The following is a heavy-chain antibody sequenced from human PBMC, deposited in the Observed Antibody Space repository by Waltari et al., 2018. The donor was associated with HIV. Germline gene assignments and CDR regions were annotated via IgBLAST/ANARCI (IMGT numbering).Heavy chain of an antibody. D-gene: IGHD2-21*02. CDR2: ISYSGST. CDR3: ARRAVVVTAKGPFDP. J-gene: IGHJ5*02. V-gene: IGHV4-39*01. CDR1: GDSISSSSYY. Sequence: QLQLQESGPGLVKPSETLSLTCTVSGDSISSSSYYWGWIRQPPGKGLEWIGSISYSGSTDYNPSLKSRVPISVDTSKNQFSLKLSSVTAADTAVYYCARRAVVVTAKGPFDPWGQGTLVTVSS.